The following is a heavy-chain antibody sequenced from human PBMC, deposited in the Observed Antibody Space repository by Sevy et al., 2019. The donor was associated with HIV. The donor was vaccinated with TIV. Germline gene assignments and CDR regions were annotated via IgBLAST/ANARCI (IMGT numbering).Heavy chain of an antibody. CDR3: ATTKDYYDSSGCPFDY. D-gene: IGHD3-22*01. Sequence: ASVKVSCKVSGYTLTELSMHWVRQAPGKGLEWMASFDPEDGETIYAQKFQGRVTMTEDTSADTAYMVLSSLRSEDTAVYFCATTKDYYDSSGCPFDYWGQGTLVTVSS. CDR2: FDPEDGET. CDR1: GYTLTELS. V-gene: IGHV1-24*01. J-gene: IGHJ4*02.